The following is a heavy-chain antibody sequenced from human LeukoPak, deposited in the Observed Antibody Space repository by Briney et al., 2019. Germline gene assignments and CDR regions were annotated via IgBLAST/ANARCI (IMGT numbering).Heavy chain of an antibody. D-gene: IGHD3-10*01. CDR2: IYYSGST. CDR3: AKGYITMVRGVIDY. CDR1: GGSISSSSYY. Sequence: NPSETLSLTCTVSGGSISSSSYYWRWIRQPPGKGLVWIGSIYYSGSTYYNASLKSRVTISVDTSKNQFSLKLSSVTAADTAVYYCAKGYITMVRGVIDYWGQGTLVTVSS. J-gene: IGHJ4*02. V-gene: IGHV4-39*01.